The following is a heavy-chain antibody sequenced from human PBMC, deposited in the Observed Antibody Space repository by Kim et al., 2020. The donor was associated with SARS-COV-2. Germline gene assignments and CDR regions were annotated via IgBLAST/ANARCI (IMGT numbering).Heavy chain of an antibody. J-gene: IGHJ4*02. CDR3: AKERAVAGTFDY. D-gene: IGHD6-19*01. Sequence: GGSLRLSCAASGFTFDDYAMHWVRQAPGKGLEWVSGISWNSGSIGYADSVNGRFTISRDNAKNSLYLQMNSLRAEDTALYYCAKERAVAGTFDYWGQGTLVPVS. CDR2: ISWNSGSI. V-gene: IGHV3-9*01. CDR1: GFTFDDYA.